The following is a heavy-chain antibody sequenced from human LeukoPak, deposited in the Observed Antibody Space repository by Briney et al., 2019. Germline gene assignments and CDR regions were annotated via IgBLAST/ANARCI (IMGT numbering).Heavy chain of an antibody. J-gene: IGHJ4*02. CDR3: AKDGPSIAAYYFDY. D-gene: IGHD6-6*01. Sequence: GGSLRLSCAASGFTFSNAWMSWVRQAPGKGLEWVSAICGSGGCTYYADSVKGRFTISRDNSKNTLYLQMNSLRAEDTAVYYCAKDGPSIAAYYFDYWGQGTLVTVSS. CDR2: ICGSGGCT. CDR1: GFTFSNAW. V-gene: IGHV3-23*01.